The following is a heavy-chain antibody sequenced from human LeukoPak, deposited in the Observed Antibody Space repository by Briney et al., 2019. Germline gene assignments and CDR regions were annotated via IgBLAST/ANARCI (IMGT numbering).Heavy chain of an antibody. CDR1: GYTFNRYG. Sequence: ASVKVSCKASGYTFNRYGISWVRQAPGQGLEWMGWISAYNGNTNYAQKLQGRVTMTTDTSTSTAYMELRSLRSDDTAVYYCAREVYYYDSSGYYRPYDAFDIWGQGTMVTVSS. J-gene: IGHJ3*02. D-gene: IGHD3-22*01. CDR3: AREVYYYDSSGYYRPYDAFDI. CDR2: ISAYNGNT. V-gene: IGHV1-18*04.